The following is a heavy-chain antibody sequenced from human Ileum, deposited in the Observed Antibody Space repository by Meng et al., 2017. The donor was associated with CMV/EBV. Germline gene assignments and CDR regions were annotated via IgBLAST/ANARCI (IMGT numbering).Heavy chain of an antibody. J-gene: IGHJ4*02. D-gene: IGHD5-24*01. CDR2: SRPSVGTT. Sequence: HVKLVQSGSEVKTPGASVKVSCKTAGYTFTDYDIHCVRPSPGQGLDWMGLSRPSVGTTRSTQKFQARVTMTMDTSTSTVYVELSNLRSEDTAVYCCARELPNSYYFDDWGQGTLVTVSS. CDR1: GYTFTDYD. CDR3: ARELPNSYYFDD. V-gene: IGHV1-46*01.